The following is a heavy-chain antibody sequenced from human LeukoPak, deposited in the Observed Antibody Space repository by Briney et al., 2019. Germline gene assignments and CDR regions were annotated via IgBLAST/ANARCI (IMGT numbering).Heavy chain of an antibody. CDR2: IYYSGST. CDR3: ARGPPSVGGWFDP. J-gene: IGHJ5*02. CDR1: GGSISSSSYY. D-gene: IGHD3-16*01. Sequence: SETLSLTCTVSGGSISSSSYYWGWIRQPPGKGLEWIGSIYYSGSTNYNPSLKSRVTISVDTSKNQFSLKLSSVTAADTAVYYCARGPPSVGGWFDPWGQGTLVTVSS. V-gene: IGHV4-39*07.